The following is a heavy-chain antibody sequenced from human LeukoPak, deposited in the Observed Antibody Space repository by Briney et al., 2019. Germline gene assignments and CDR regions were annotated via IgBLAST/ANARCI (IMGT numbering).Heavy chain of an antibody. Sequence: VPPWGFLKLSFAAAGFTLCIYWMHWGRPAPGQGLEWVAVIWNDGSNKYYADSVKGRFTISRDNSKNTLYLQMNSLRAEDTAVYSCARASGPFDYWGQGTLVTVSS. D-gene: IGHD3-10*01. CDR1: GFTLCIYW. V-gene: IGHV3-33*01. CDR2: IWNDGSNK. J-gene: IGHJ4*02. CDR3: ARASGPFDY.